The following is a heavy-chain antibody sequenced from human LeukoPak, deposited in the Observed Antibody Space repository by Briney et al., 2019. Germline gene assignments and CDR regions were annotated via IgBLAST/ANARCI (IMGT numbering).Heavy chain of an antibody. CDR3: AKRYCGGDCYPGVDY. D-gene: IGHD2-21*02. V-gene: IGHV3-23*01. CDR1: GFTFSSYA. Sequence: GGSLRLSCAASGFTFSSYAMSWVRQAPGKGLEWVSAISGSGGSTYYADSVKGRFTISRDNSKNTLYLQMNSLRAEDTAVYCCAKRYCGGDCYPGVDYWGQGTLVTVSS. J-gene: IGHJ4*02. CDR2: ISGSGGST.